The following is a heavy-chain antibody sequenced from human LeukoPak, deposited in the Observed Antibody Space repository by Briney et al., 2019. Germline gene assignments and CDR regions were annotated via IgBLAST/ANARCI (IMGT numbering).Heavy chain of an antibody. D-gene: IGHD2-21*01. CDR3: AKESPYFDY. CDR2: IGGRGGST. CDR1: GFTFSSHA. Sequence: GGSLRLSCVASGFTFSSHAMAWVRHAPGKGLEWVSAIGGRGGSTYYADSVKGRFTISRDNSKNTLYLQMNSLRAEDMAVYYCAKESPYFDYWGQGTLVTVSS. J-gene: IGHJ4*02. V-gene: IGHV3-23*01.